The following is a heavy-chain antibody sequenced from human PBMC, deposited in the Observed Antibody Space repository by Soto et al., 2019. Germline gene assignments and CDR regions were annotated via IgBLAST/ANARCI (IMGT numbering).Heavy chain of an antibody. D-gene: IGHD6-19*01. V-gene: IGHV1-69*13. CDR3: ARDHPSSSGWSYFDY. Sequence: AASVKVSCKASGGTFSSYAISWVRQAPGQGLEWMGGIIPIFGTANYAQKFQGRVTITADESTSTAYMELSSLRSEDTAVYYCARDHPSSSGWSYFDYWGQGTLVTVSS. J-gene: IGHJ4*02. CDR2: IIPIFGTA. CDR1: GGTFSSYA.